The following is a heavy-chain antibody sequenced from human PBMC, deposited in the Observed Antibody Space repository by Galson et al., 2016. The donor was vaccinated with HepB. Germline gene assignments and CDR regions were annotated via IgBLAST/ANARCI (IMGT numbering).Heavy chain of an antibody. CDR2: VNSGGYAV. CDR3: ARGPGSFSY. Sequence: SLRLSCAASGFTFNISAMAWVRQVPGKGLEWVSSVNSGGYAVYADSLKGRLTISRDNAKNSVDLQMDSLRSEDTALYYCARGPGSFSYWGQGILVTVSS. D-gene: IGHD1-26*01. CDR1: GFTFNISA. J-gene: IGHJ4*02. V-gene: IGHV3-48*03.